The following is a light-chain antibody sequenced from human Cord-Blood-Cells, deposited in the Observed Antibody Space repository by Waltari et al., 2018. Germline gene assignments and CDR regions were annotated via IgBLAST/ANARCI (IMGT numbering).Light chain of an antibody. Sequence: QSALTQPASVSGSPGQSITISCTGTSSDVGGYNYVSWYQQHPGKAPILRIYDVSNRPSGVSMRFSGSKSGNTASLTISGLQAEDEADYYCSSYTSSSTLYVFGTGTKVTVL. J-gene: IGLJ1*01. CDR1: SSDVGGYNY. CDR2: DVS. CDR3: SSYTSSSTLYV. V-gene: IGLV2-14*01.